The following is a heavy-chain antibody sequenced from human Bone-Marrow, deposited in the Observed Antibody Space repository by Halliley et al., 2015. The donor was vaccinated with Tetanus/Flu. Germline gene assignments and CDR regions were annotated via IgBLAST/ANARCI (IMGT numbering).Heavy chain of an antibody. CDR3: AKFRTYNSASCGYYGDP. J-gene: IGHJ5*02. D-gene: IGHD3-22*01. Sequence: SLRLSCAASGFTFRSSAMHWVRQAPGKGLEWVAVISYDGNNKFYGDSVKGRFTISRDNSRNTLDLQMNSLRVEDTAVYYCAKFRTYNSASCGYYGDPWGQGTLVTVSS. CDR1: GFTFRSSA. V-gene: IGHV3-30-3*02. CDR2: ISYDGNNK.